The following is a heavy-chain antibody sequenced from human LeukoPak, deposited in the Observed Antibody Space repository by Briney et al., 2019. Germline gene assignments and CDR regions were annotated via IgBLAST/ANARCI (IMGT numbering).Heavy chain of an antibody. D-gene: IGHD1-26*01. CDR3: ARDKWELFYSDY. J-gene: IGHJ4*02. Sequence: SETLSLTCTVSGDSISDSDYYWSWIRQPPGKGLEWIGEINHSGSTNYNPSLKSRVTISVDKSKNQFSLKLSSVTAADTAVYYCARDKWELFYSDYWGQGTLVTVSS. V-gene: IGHV4-39*07. CDR1: GDSISDSDYY. CDR2: INHSGST.